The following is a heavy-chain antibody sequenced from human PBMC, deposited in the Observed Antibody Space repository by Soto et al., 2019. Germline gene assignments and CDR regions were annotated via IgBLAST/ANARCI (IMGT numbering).Heavy chain of an antibody. CDR3: ARSRGGYFDY. CDR2: IYYSGST. V-gene: IGHV4-59*01. J-gene: IGHJ4*02. Sequence: SETLSLTCVVSGGSLSSYYWSWIRQPPGKGLEWIGYIYYSGSTNYNPSLKSRVTISVDTSKNQFSLKLSSVTAADTAVYYCARSRGGYFDYWGQGTLVTVS. D-gene: IGHD3-22*01. CDR1: GGSLSSYY.